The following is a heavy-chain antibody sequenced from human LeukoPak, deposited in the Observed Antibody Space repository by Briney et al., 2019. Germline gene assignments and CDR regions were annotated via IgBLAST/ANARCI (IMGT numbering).Heavy chain of an antibody. V-gene: IGHV3-23*01. J-gene: IGHJ4*02. CDR3: AKNFYGDYNFFFDY. CDR2: ISGSGGTT. CDR1: GLTFSSYA. Sequence: GGSLRLSCAASGLTFSSYALAWVRQAPGKRLQWVSAISGSGGTTYYADSVKGHFTISRDNSKNTLYLQMNSLGAEDTAVYYCAKNFYGDYNFFFDYWGQGTLVTVSS. D-gene: IGHD4-17*01.